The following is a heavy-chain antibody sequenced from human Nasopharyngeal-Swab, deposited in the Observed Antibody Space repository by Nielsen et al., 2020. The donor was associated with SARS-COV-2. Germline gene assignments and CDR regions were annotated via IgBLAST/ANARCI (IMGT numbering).Heavy chain of an antibody. V-gene: IGHV4-30-2*01. D-gene: IGHD2-2*01. CDR3: ARVVVVPAAMSYYYYYMDV. CDR2: IYHSGST. CDR1: GGSISSGGYY. Sequence: SETLSLTCTVSGGSISSGGYYWSWIRQHPGKGLEWIGYIYHSGSTYYNPSLKSRVTISVDRSKNQFSLKLSSVTAADTAVYYCARVVVVPAAMSYYYYYMDVWGKGTTVTVSS. J-gene: IGHJ6*03.